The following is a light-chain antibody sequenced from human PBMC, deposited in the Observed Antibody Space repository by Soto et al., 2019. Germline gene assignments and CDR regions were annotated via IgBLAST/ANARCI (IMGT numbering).Light chain of an antibody. CDR2: GAS. V-gene: IGKV3-20*01. CDR3: QQHGSSPST. Sequence: EIVITQSPATLSGSPVEGATLSCKASQSVSSSYLAWYQQKPGQTPRLLIYGASSRATGIPDRFSGSGSGTDFTLTISRLEPEDFAVYYCQQHGSSPSTFGQGTRLEIK. J-gene: IGKJ5*01. CDR1: QSVSSSY.